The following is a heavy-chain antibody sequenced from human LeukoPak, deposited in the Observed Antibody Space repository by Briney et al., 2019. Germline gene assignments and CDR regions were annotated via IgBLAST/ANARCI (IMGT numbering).Heavy chain of an antibody. Sequence: ASVTVSCKASGYIFTSYGISWVRQAPGQGLEWMGWISAYKGDRNYAQKFQGRVTMTTDTSTSTAYMELRSLRSDDTAVYYCAREAYYDSGSYLNYYYMDVWGRGTTVTVSS. CDR1: GYIFTSYG. J-gene: IGHJ6*03. D-gene: IGHD3-10*01. V-gene: IGHV1-18*01. CDR3: AREAYYDSGSYLNYYYMDV. CDR2: ISAYKGDR.